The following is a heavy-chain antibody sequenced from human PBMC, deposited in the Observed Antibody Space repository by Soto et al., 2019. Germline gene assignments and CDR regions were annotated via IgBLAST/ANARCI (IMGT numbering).Heavy chain of an antibody. CDR1: GYSFTSYC. V-gene: IGHV5-51*01. CDR2: IYPGDSDT. Sequence: PGEALKISCKGSGYSFTSYCIGWVRQMPGKGPEWMGIIYPGDSDTRYSPSFQGQVTISAHKSISTAYLQWSSLKASDTAMYYCARSLSSRDYCYYGMDVWGQGTTVTVSS. CDR3: ARSLSSRDYCYYGMDV. J-gene: IGHJ6*02. D-gene: IGHD2-2*01.